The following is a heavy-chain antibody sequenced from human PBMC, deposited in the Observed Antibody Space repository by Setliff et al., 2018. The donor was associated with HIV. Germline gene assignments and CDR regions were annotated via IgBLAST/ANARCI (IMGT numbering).Heavy chain of an antibody. D-gene: IGHD3-22*01. Sequence: GESLKISCGASGFTFSGSPMHWVRQASGKGLEWVGRIKTEAEGYATAYAASVKGRFTISRDDSKNTAYLQISSLKTEDTAVYYCARPQYYYDTSGDDDWGQGTLVTVSS. CDR1: GFTFSGSP. CDR2: IKTEAEGYAT. CDR3: ARPQYYYDTSGDDD. J-gene: IGHJ4*02. V-gene: IGHV3-73*01.